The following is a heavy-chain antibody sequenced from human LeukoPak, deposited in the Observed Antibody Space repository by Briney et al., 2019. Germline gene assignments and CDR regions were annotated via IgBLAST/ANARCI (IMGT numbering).Heavy chain of an antibody. J-gene: IGHJ3*02. CDR2: INHSGST. CDR3: ARGGNYYYDSPDAFDI. Sequence: TSETLSLTCTVSGGSISSSSYYWGWIRQPPGKGLEWIGEINHSGSTNYNPSLKSRVTISVDTSKNQFSLKLSSVTAADTAVYYCARGGNYYYDSPDAFDIWGQGTMATVSS. CDR1: GGSISSSSYY. V-gene: IGHV4-39*07. D-gene: IGHD3-22*01.